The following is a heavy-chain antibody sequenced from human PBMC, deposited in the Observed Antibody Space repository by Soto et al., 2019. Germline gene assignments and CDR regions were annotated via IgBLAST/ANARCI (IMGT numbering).Heavy chain of an antibody. CDR2: IIPIFGTA. CDR1: GGTFSSYA. V-gene: IGHV1-69*13. Sequence: SVKVSCKASGGTFSSYAISWVRQAPGQGLEWMGGIIPIFGTANYAQKFQGRVTITADESTSTAYMELSSLRSEDTAVYYCARGSTIFGVVEYYYYGMDVWGQGTTVTV. J-gene: IGHJ6*02. CDR3: ARGSTIFGVVEYYYYGMDV. D-gene: IGHD3-3*01.